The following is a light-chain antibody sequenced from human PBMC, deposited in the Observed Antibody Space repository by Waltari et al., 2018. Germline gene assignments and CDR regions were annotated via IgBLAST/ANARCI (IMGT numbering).Light chain of an antibody. V-gene: IGKV3-20*01. CDR2: GAS. CDR3: QHYVRWPAT. Sequence: EIVLTQSPGTLSLSPGERATLSCRASQSVSTTLAWYQQKPGQAPKLLIYGASIRATGIPDRFTGSGSGTDFSLTISSLEPEDFAIYFCQHYVRWPATFGQGTKVEIK. CDR1: QSVSTT. J-gene: IGKJ1*01.